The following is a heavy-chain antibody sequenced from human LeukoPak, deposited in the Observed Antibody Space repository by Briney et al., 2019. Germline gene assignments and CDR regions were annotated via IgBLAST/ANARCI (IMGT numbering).Heavy chain of an antibody. V-gene: IGHV4-30-2*01. CDR2: IYHSGST. D-gene: IGHD6-6*01. J-gene: IGHJ4*02. CDR1: GGSISSGGYY. CDR3: ARCPIAARPSYFDY. Sequence: SETLSLTCTVSGGSISSGGYYWSWIRQPPGKGLEWIGYIYHSGSTYYNPSLKSRVTISVDRSKNQFSLKLSSVTAADTAVYYCARCPIAARPSYFDYWGQGTLVTVSP.